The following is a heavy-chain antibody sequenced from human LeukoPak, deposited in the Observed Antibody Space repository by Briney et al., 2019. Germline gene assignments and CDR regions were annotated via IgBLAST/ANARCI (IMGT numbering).Heavy chain of an antibody. D-gene: IGHD6-19*01. J-gene: IGHJ4*02. CDR1: GFTFSSYG. CDR2: ISGSGGSI. Sequence: GGSLRLSCAASGFTFSSYGMSWVRQAPGKGLEWVSAISGSGGSIYNADSVKGRFTISRDNAKNSLYLQMNSLRAEDTAVYYCAKGQWLVGCWGQGTLVTVSS. CDR3: AKGQWLVGC. V-gene: IGHV3-23*01.